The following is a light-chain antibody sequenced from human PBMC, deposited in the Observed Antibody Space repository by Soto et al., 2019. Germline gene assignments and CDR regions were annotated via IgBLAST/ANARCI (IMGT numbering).Light chain of an antibody. Sequence: DIQMTQSPSTLSASLGDRVTITCRASQNVNGWLAWYQQKPGKAPKLLIYDASSLESGVPSRFSGSGSGTEFTLTISSLQPDDFATYYCQQYNSYWTFGQGTKVDI. CDR1: QNVNGW. CDR3: QQYNSYWT. CDR2: DAS. J-gene: IGKJ1*01. V-gene: IGKV1-5*01.